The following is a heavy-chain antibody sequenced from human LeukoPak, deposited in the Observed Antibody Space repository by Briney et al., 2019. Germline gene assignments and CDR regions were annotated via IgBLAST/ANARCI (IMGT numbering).Heavy chain of an antibody. D-gene: IGHD1-26*01. Sequence: GGSLRLSCAASGFTFSSYWMSWVRQAPGKGLEWVASIKQDGSEKYYVDSVKGRFTISRDNAKSSLYLQMNSLRAEDTAVYYCARDKAPLYSGSRYYYYYGMDVWGQGTTVTVSS. J-gene: IGHJ6*02. CDR3: ARDKAPLYSGSRYYYYYGMDV. CDR1: GFTFSSYW. CDR2: IKQDGSEK. V-gene: IGHV3-7*03.